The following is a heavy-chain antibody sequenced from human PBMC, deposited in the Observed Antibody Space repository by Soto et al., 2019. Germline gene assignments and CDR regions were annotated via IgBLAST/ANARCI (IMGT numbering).Heavy chain of an antibody. J-gene: IGHJ6*01. V-gene: IGHV4-59*01. Sequence: QVQLQESGPGLVKPSETLSLTCTVSGGSIISYYWSWIRQPPGKGLEWIGYIYYSGITNYNPSLKSRVTISVDTSKNQFSLKLSSVTAADTAVYYCARYKSNYYYGMDVGGQGTTVTVSS. D-gene: IGHD1-20*01. CDR2: IYYSGIT. CDR3: ARYKSNYYYGMDV. CDR1: GGSIISYY.